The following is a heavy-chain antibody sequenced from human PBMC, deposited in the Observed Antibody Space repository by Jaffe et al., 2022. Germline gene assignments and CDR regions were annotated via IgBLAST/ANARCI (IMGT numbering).Heavy chain of an antibody. CDR2: INPSGGST. D-gene: IGHD3-3*01. V-gene: IGHV1-46*03. J-gene: IGHJ3*02. Sequence: QVQLVQSGAEVKKPGASVKVSCKASGYTFTSYYMHWVRQAPGQGLEWMGIINPSGGSTSYAQKFQGRVTMTRDTSTSTVYMELSSLRSEDTAVYYCARDGAGNVLRFLEWLFGAFDIWGQGTMVTVSS. CDR1: GYTFTSYY. CDR3: ARDGAGNVLRFLEWLFGAFDI.